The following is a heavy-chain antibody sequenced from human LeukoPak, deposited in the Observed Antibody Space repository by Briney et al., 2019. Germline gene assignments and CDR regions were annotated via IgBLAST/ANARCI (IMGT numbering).Heavy chain of an antibody. CDR2: INPSGGST. CDR3: ARDPKPTYYYDSSGYTLHAFDI. J-gene: IGHJ3*02. CDR1: GYTFTSYY. V-gene: IGHV1-46*01. Sequence: ASVKVSCKASGYTFTSYYMHWARQAPGQGLEWMGIINPSGGSTSYAQKFQGRVTMTRDTSTSTVYMELSSLRSEDTAVYYCARDPKPTYYYDSSGYTLHAFDIWGQGTMVTVSS. D-gene: IGHD3-22*01.